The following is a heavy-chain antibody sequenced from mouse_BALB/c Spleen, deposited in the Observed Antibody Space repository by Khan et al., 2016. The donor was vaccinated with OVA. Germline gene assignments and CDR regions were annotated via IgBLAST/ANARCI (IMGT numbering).Heavy chain of an antibody. CDR1: GFSLTNYG. D-gene: IGHD2-10*01. CDR2: IWSDGRT. J-gene: IGHJ4*01. Sequence: QVQLQESGPGLVAPSQSLSITYTISGFSLTNYGVHWVRQPPGKGLEWLVVIWSDGRTTYNSALKSRLIISKDNSQSQVFLKMNRLQTDDTAMYYDARQPYYHYYIIDYWGQGTSVTVSS. CDR3: ARQPYYHYYIIDY. V-gene: IGHV2-6-1*01.